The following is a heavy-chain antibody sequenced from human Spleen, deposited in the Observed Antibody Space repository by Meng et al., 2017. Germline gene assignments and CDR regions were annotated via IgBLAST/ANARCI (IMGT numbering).Heavy chain of an antibody. J-gene: IGHJ3*02. CDR3: AREMPYYDILTGYYSLNAFDI. CDR2: INADNGNT. Sequence: ASVKVSCKASGYTFTSYAMHWVRQAPGQRLEWRGWINADNGNTKYSQKFQGRVTITTDKSASTAYMELSSLRSEDTAVYYCAREMPYYDILTGYYSLNAFDIWGQGTMVTVS. D-gene: IGHD3-9*01. V-gene: IGHV1-3*01. CDR1: GYTFTSYA.